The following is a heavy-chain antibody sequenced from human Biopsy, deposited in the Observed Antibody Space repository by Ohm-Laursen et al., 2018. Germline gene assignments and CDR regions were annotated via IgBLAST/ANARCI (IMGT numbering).Heavy chain of an antibody. CDR3: ATITRGAIRFPFDY. J-gene: IGHJ4*02. CDR1: GYTFTGYY. D-gene: IGHD3-10*01. CDR2: INPNSGGT. Sequence: ASVKVSCKASGYTFTGYYMHWVRQAPGQGLEWMGWINPNSGGTNYAQKFQGRVTMTRDTSISTAYMELSRLRSDDTAVYYCATITRGAIRFPFDYWGQGTLVTVSS. V-gene: IGHV1-2*02.